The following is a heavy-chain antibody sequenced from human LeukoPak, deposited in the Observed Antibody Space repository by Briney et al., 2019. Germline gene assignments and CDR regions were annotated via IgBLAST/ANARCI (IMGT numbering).Heavy chain of an antibody. CDR2: IYYSKNT. J-gene: IGHJ4*02. V-gene: IGHV4-39*01. D-gene: IGHD5-18*01. CDR3: VSPRGFSYGYFDY. Sequence: SETLSLTCTVSGGSISSGGSYWGWIRQPPGKGLEWIGSIYYSKNTYYNPSLKSRVTISADTSKNQFSLTLGSVSATDTAVYYCVSPRGFSYGYFDYWGQGTLVTVSS. CDR1: GGSISSGGSY.